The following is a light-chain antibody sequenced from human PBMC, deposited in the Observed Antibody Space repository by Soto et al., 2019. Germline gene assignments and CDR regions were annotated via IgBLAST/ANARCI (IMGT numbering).Light chain of an antibody. V-gene: IGLV2-14*01. CDR3: ISYKTDDTFV. CDR1: SSDIGASNF. CDR2: EAT. Sequence: QSALTQPPSVSGSPGQSITVSCTGTSSDIGASNFVSWYQHHPGRAPKVIIFEATNRPSGVSDRFSGSKAGITASLTISGLQADDEGEYFCISYKTDDTFVFGTGTKVTVL. J-gene: IGLJ1*01.